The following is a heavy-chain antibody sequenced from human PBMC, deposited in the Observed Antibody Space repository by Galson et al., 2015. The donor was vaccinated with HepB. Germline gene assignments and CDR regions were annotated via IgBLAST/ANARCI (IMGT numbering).Heavy chain of an antibody. Sequence: ETLSLTCAVYGGSLSGYFWSWTRQAPGKGLEWIGEINHSGSAFYNPSLRGRVAMSVDTSKNQFSLTLNSVTAADAAVYYCARGRDYWGQGILVTVSS. V-gene: IGHV4-34*01. CDR1: GGSLSGYF. J-gene: IGHJ4*02. CDR3: ARGRDY. CDR2: INHSGSA.